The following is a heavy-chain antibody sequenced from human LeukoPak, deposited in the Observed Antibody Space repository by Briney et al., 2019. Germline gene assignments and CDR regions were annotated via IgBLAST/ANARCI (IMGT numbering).Heavy chain of an antibody. D-gene: IGHD6-19*01. CDR1: GFTFSSYS. CDR2: ISYDGSNK. Sequence: GGSLRLSCAASGFTFSSYSMNWVRQAPGKGLEWVAVISYDGSNKYYADSVKGRFTISRDNSKNTLYLQMNSLRAEDTAVYYCASRGGEGGWYFDYWGQGTLVTVSS. J-gene: IGHJ4*02. V-gene: IGHV3-30*03. CDR3: ASRGGEGGWYFDY.